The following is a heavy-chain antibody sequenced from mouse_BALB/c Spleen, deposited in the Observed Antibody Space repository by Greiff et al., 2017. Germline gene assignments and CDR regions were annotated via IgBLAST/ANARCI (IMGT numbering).Heavy chain of an antibody. CDR3: ARRDRYEDYFDY. D-gene: IGHD2-14*01. CDR1: GFTFSSYA. V-gene: IGHV5-9-3*01. CDR2: ISSGGSYT. Sequence: EVQRVESGGGLVKPGGSLKLSCAASGFTFSSYAMSWVRQTPEKRLEWVATISSGGSYTYYPDSVKGRFTISRDNAKNTLYLQMSSLRSEDTAMYYCARRDRYEDYFDYWGQGTTLTVSS. J-gene: IGHJ2*01.